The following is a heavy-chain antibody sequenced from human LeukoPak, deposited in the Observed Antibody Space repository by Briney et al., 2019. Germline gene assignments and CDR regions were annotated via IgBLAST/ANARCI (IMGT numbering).Heavy chain of an antibody. CDR3: AKVSGGGLYYDGMDV. V-gene: IGHV3-23*01. D-gene: IGHD1-14*01. Sequence: GGSLRLSCAASGFTFNNYAMNWVRQAPGKGLEWVSVISGSGGTTYYADSVKGRFTISRDGSKNTLYLQMNSLRAEDTAVYYCAKVSGGGLYYDGMDVWGQGTTVTVSS. CDR2: ISGSGGTT. J-gene: IGHJ6*02. CDR1: GFTFNNYA.